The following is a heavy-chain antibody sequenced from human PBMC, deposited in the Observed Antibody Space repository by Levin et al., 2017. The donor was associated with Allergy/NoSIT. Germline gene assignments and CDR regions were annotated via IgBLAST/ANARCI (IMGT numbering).Heavy chain of an antibody. CDR2: IRSEAHGGTS. Sequence: SGGSLRLSCSASGFNFADYATSWFRQPPGKGLEWVGFIRSEAHGGTSEFAASVKGRFTFSRDESKSIAYLQMNSLETEDTAVYYCSRPIAVAYMHFDPWGQGTLVTVSS. D-gene: IGHD6-19*01. V-gene: IGHV3-49*03. J-gene: IGHJ5*02. CDR1: GFNFADYA. CDR3: SRPIAVAYMHFDP.